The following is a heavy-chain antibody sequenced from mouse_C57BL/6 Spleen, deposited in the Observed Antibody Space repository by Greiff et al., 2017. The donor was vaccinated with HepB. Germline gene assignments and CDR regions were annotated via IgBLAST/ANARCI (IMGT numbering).Heavy chain of an antibody. V-gene: IGHV2-2*01. CDR1: GFSLTSYG. CDR3: ARNRPYYGSSPYYYAMDY. CDR2: IWSGGST. D-gene: IGHD1-1*01. J-gene: IGHJ4*01. Sequence: VQLQQSGPGLVQPSQSLSITCTVSGFSLTSYGVHWVRQSPGKGLEWLGVIWSGGSTDYNAAFISRLSISKDNSKSQVFFKMNSLQADDTAIYYCARNRPYYGSSPYYYAMDYWGQGTSVTVSS.